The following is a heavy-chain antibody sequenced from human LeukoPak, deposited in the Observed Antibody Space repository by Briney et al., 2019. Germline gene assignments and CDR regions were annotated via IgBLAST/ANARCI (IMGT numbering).Heavy chain of an antibody. V-gene: IGHV4-61*02. CDR2: IYTSGST. D-gene: IGHD3-22*01. J-gene: IGHJ4*02. CDR1: GGSIGSGSYY. CDR3: ARDRRYYDSSGFDY. Sequence: PSETLSLTCTVSGGSIGSGSYYWSWIRQPAGKGLEWIGRIYTSGSTNYNPSLKSRVTISVDTSKNQFSLKLSSVTAADTAVYYCARDRRYYDSSGFDYWGQGTLVTVSS.